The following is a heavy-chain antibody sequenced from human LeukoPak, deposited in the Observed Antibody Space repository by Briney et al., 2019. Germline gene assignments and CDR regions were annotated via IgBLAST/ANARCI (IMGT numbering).Heavy chain of an antibody. CDR2: INHGGST. CDR3: ARGEMATIGPDY. V-gene: IGHV4-34*01. J-gene: IGHJ4*02. Sequence: SETLSLTCAVYGGSLSAYYWTWIRQPPGKGLEWIGEINHGGSTNYNPSLKSRVTISIDTSKNQFSLKLSSVTAADTAVYYCARGEMATIGPDYWGQGTLVTVSS. D-gene: IGHD5-24*01. CDR1: GGSLSAYY.